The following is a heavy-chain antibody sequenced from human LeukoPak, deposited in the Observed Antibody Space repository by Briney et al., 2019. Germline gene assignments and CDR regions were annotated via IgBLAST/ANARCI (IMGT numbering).Heavy chain of an antibody. Sequence: GGSLRLSCAASGFTFSDYYMSWIRQAPGKGLEWVSTIKGIGPTTYYADSVKGRFTISRDNAKNSLFLQMSSLRADDTAVYYCARGGVDGYSSSWYDGWFDPWGQGTLVTVSS. V-gene: IGHV3-11*01. CDR3: ARGGVDGYSSSWYDGWFDP. D-gene: IGHD6-13*01. CDR1: GFTFSDYY. J-gene: IGHJ5*02. CDR2: IKGIGPTT.